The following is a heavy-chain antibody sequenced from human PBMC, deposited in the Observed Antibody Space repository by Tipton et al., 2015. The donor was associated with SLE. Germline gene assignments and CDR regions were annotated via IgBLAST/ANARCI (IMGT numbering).Heavy chain of an antibody. Sequence: LRLSCAVSGYSISSGYYWGWIRQPPGKGLEWIGRIYTGGRTIHNPSLNSRVTMSLDTSKSQFSRKLTSVTAADTAVYYCARDWGGEALDFWGQGTLVTVSS. V-gene: IGHV4-38-2*02. CDR3: ARDWGGEALDF. D-gene: IGHD2-21*01. CDR1: GYSISSGYY. CDR2: IYTGGRT. J-gene: IGHJ4*02.